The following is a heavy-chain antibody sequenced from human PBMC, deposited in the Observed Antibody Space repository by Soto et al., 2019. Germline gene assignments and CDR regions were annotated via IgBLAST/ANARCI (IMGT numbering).Heavy chain of an antibody. Sequence: GSLRLSCAASGFTFSSYWMHWVRQAPGKGLVWVSRINSDGSSTSYADSVKGRFTISRDNSKNTLYLQMNSLRVEDTALYYCAKADYSYSWAPGDYWGQGTLVTVSS. CDR2: INSDGSST. D-gene: IGHD6-13*01. CDR3: AKADYSYSWAPGDY. CDR1: GFTFSSYW. J-gene: IGHJ4*02. V-gene: IGHV3-74*01.